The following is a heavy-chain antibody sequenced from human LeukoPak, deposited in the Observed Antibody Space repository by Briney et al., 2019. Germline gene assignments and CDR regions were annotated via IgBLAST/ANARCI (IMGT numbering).Heavy chain of an antibody. Sequence: GGSLRLSCAASGFTVSSNYMSWVRQAPGKGLEWVSIIYSGGSTYYADSVKGRFTISRDNAKNSLYLQMNSLRAEDTAVYYCAKERDSSAYYYGNLNNWGQGTLVTVSS. CDR3: AKERDSSAYYYGNLNN. CDR2: IYSGGST. V-gene: IGHV3-66*01. D-gene: IGHD3-22*01. J-gene: IGHJ4*02. CDR1: GFTVSSNY.